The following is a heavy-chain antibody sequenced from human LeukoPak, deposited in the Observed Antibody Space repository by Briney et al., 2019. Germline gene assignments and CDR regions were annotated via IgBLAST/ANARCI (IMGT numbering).Heavy chain of an antibody. D-gene: IGHD4-17*01. Sequence: GESLKISCKGSGYNFTPYWIAWVRQLPGKGLEWMGRVYPGDSDITYSPAFQGQVTVSADRSTNTAYLQLNSLKASDTAMYYCARQRDYGDDIYSRYFDYWGQGVLVTVSS. CDR3: ARQRDYGDDIYSRYFDY. V-gene: IGHV5-51*01. CDR1: GYNFTPYW. J-gene: IGHJ4*02. CDR2: VYPGDSDI.